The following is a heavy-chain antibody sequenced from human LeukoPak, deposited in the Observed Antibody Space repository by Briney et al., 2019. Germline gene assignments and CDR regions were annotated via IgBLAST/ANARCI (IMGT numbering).Heavy chain of an antibody. Sequence: PSETLSLTCTVSGGSISSYYWSWIRQPPGKGLEWIGYIYYSGSTNYNPSLKSRVTISVDTSKNQFSLKLSSVTAADTAVYYCARVGRGYSSSWYVGYYYYMDVWGKGTTVTVSS. CDR1: GGSISSYY. J-gene: IGHJ6*03. CDR2: IYYSGST. D-gene: IGHD6-13*01. V-gene: IGHV4-59*01. CDR3: ARVGRGYSSSWYVGYYYYMDV.